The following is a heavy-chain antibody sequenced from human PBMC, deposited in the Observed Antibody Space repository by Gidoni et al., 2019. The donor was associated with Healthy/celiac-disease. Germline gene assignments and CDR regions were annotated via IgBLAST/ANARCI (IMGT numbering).Heavy chain of an antibody. Sequence: QVQLVEYGGGVVQPGRSLRLSWAAAGFTCSSYGMHWVRQAPGKGLVLVAVIWYDGSNKYYADSVKGRFTISRDNSKNTLYLQMNSLRAEDTAVYYCARENVGLDYWGQGTLVTVSS. V-gene: IGHV3-33*01. CDR1: GFTCSSYG. CDR3: ARENVGLDY. J-gene: IGHJ4*02. CDR2: IWYDGSNK.